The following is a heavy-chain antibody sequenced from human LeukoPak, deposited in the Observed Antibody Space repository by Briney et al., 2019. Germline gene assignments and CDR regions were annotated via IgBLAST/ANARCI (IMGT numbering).Heavy chain of an antibody. V-gene: IGHV1-2*02. J-gene: IGHJ3*02. CDR1: GYTFTSYG. CDR2: INPNSGGT. Sequence: ASVKVSCKASGYTFTSYGISWVRQAPGQGLEWMGWINPNSGGTNYAQKFQGRVTMTRDTSISTAYMELSRLRSDDTAVYYCARDPAVAGIGAFDIWGQGTMVTVSS. D-gene: IGHD6-19*01. CDR3: ARDPAVAGIGAFDI.